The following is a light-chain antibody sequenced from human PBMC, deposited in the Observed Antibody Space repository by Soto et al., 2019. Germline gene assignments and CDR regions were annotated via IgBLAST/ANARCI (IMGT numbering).Light chain of an antibody. CDR2: GAS. V-gene: IGKV3-20*01. CDR3: QQYGRSPFT. Sequence: EIVLTQSPGTLSLSPGERATLSCRASQSVSSNYLAWFHQKPGQAPRLLIYGASSRATGVPDRFSASGSGTDFTLTISRLEPEDFAVYYCQQYGRSPFTFGPGTKVDIK. J-gene: IGKJ3*01. CDR1: QSVSSNY.